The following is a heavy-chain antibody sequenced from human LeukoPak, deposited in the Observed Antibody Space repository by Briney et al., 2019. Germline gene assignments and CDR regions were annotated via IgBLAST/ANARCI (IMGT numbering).Heavy chain of an antibody. CDR2: IHYSGST. CDR1: GGSISSGGHY. J-gene: IGHJ4*02. Sequence: PSETLSLTCTVSGGSISSGGHYWSWIRQHPGKGLEWIGYIHYSGSTYYNASLKSRVTISVDTSKNQLSLKLSSVTAADTAVYYCARASSYSGYDAYYFEYWGQGTLVTVSS. D-gene: IGHD5-12*01. V-gene: IGHV4-31*03. CDR3: ARASSYSGYDAYYFEY.